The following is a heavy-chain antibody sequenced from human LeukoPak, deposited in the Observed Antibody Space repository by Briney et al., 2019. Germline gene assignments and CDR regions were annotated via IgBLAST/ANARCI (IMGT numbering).Heavy chain of an antibody. CDR2: IYTSGST. J-gene: IGHJ5*02. CDR3: ARDHCCTNGAPIGP. V-gene: IGHV4-4*07. CDR1: GGSISSYY. Sequence: SETLSLTCTVSGGSISSYYWSWIRQPAGKGLEWIGRIYTSGSTNHNPSLKSRVTMSVDTSKNQFSLKLSSVTAADTAVYYCARDHCCTNGAPIGPWGQGTLVTVSS. D-gene: IGHD2-8*01.